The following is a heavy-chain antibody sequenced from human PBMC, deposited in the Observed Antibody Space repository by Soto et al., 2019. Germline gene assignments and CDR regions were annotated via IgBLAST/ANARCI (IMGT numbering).Heavy chain of an antibody. J-gene: IGHJ6*02. D-gene: IGHD5-18*01. CDR3: ARPAMVFYYYGMDV. CDR2: ISYDGSNK. Sequence: GGSLRLSCAASGFTFSSYGMHWVRQAPGKGLEWVAVISYDGSNKYYADSVKGRFTISRDNSKNTLYLQMNSLRAEDTAVYYCARPAMVFYYYGMDVWGQGTTVTVSS. CDR1: GFTFSSYG. V-gene: IGHV3-30*03.